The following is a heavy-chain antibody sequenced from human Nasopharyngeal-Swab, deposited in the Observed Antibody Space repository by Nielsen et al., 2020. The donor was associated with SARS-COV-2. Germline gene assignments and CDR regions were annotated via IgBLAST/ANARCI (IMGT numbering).Heavy chain of an antibody. J-gene: IGHJ4*02. CDR1: AFSFSRYG. Sequence: GGSLRLSCTASAFSFSRYGMHWVRQAPGKGLEWVASIWYDGSNKYHADSVKGRFTISRDNSKNTLYLQMNSLRAEDTAVYYCAREGGIAVAGIDYWGQGTLVTVSS. D-gene: IGHD6-19*01. V-gene: IGHV3-33*01. CDR2: IWYDGSNK. CDR3: AREGGIAVAGIDY.